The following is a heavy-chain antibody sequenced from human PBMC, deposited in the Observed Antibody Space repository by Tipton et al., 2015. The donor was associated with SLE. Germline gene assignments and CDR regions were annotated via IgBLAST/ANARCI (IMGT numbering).Heavy chain of an antibody. CDR1: GGSIRSNY. CDR2: ISDGGGT. CDR3: ARGMVTWRGAIVGVDV. J-gene: IGHJ6*02. Sequence: TLSLTCTVSGGSIRSNYWIWIRQPPGKGLEWIGYISDGGGTNHNPSLKSRVTISVDTAKNQFSLKLTSVTAADTAVYYCARGMVTWRGAIVGVDVWGQGTTVNVSS. D-gene: IGHD2-21*02. V-gene: IGHV4-59*08.